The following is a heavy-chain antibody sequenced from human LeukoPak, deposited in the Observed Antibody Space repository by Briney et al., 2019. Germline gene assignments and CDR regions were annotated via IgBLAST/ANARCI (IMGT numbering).Heavy chain of an antibody. J-gene: IGHJ4*02. V-gene: IGHV4-59*08. D-gene: IGHD6-19*01. CDR1: GASMSPYH. CDR2: IYYSGST. CDR3: ARAVSGRFDY. Sequence: SETLSLTCTVSGASMSPYHWGWIRQPPGKGLEWTGYIYYSGSTNYNPSLKSRVTISVDTSKNQFSLKLSSVTAADTAIYYCARAVSGRFDYWGQGTLVTVSS.